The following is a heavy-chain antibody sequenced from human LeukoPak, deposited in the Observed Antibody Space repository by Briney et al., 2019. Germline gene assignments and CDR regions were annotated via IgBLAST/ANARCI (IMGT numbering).Heavy chain of an antibody. J-gene: IGHJ4*02. D-gene: IGHD3-10*01. CDR1: GFTFSSYA. CDR2: ISGSGGST. V-gene: IGHV3-23*01. CDR3: AKGRLDYYGSGSYDY. Sequence: GGSLRLSCAASGFTFSSYAMSWVRQAPGKGLEWVSAISGSGGSTYYADSVKGRFTISRDNSKNTLYLQMNSLRAEDTAVYYCAKGRLDYYGSGSYDYWGQGTLVTVSS.